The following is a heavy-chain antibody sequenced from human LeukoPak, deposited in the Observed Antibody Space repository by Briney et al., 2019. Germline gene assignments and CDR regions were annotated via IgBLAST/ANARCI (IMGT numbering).Heavy chain of an antibody. V-gene: IGHV4-34*01. Sequence: SETLSLTCAVYGGSFSGYYWSWIRQPPGKGLEWIGEINHSGSTNYNPSLKSRVTISVDTSKNQFSLKLSSVTAADTAVYYCARLQREFWSGYKPSNWFDPWGQGTLVTVSS. D-gene: IGHD3-3*01. J-gene: IGHJ5*02. CDR1: GGSFSGYY. CDR3: ARLQREFWSGYKPSNWFDP. CDR2: INHSGST.